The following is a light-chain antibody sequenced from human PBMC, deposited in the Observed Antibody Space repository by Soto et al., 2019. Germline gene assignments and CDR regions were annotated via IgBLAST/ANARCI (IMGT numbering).Light chain of an antibody. Sequence: EIVLTQSPATLSLSPGERATLSCRASQSVSSYLAWYQQQPGHAPRLLIYDVSNRATGIPARFSCSGSGTDFTLTITSIEPEDYAFYYYQQRSNDPSYTFGQGTKLDIK. CDR3: QQRSNDPSYT. CDR1: QSVSSY. J-gene: IGKJ2*01. V-gene: IGKV3-11*01. CDR2: DVS.